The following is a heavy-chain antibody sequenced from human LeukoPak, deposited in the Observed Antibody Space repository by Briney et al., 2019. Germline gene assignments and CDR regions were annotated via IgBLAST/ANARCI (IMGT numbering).Heavy chain of an antibody. CDR3: ARDPSRDGYKGIDY. Sequence: GGSLRLSRAASGFTFSSYGMHWVRQAPGKGLEWVAVISYDGSNKYYADSVKGRFTISRDNSKNTLYLQMNSLRAEDTAVYYCARDPSRDGYKGIDYWGQGTLVTVSS. CDR1: GFTFSSYG. CDR2: ISYDGSNK. D-gene: IGHD5-24*01. V-gene: IGHV3-30*03. J-gene: IGHJ4*02.